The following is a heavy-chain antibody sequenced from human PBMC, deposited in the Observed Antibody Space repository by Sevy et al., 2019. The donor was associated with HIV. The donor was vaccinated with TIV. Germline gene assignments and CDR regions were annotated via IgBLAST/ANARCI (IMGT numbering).Heavy chain of an antibody. CDR3: AKSPDSSGYYYYFDY. CDR1: GFTFSSYG. D-gene: IGHD3-22*01. J-gene: IGHJ4*02. V-gene: IGHV3-30*02. Sequence: GGSLRLSCAASGFTFSSYGMHWARQAPGKGLEWVAFIRYDGSNKYYADSVKGRFTISRDNSKNTLYLQMNSLRAEDTAVYYCAKSPDSSGYYYYFDYWGQGTLVTVSS. CDR2: IRYDGSNK.